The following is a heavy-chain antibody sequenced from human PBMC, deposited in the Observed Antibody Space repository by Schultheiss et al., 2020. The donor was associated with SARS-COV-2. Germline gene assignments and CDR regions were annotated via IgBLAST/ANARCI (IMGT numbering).Heavy chain of an antibody. V-gene: IGHV1-46*01. CDR1: GYTLTELS. Sequence: ASVKVSCKASGYTLTELSMHWVRQAPGKGLEWMGIINPSGGSTSYAQKFQGRVTITRDTSASTAYMELSSLRSEDTAVYYCARDSASLYVSLYYYYYGMDVWGQGTTVTVSS. CDR3: ARDSASLYVSLYYYYYGMDV. D-gene: IGHD3-16*01. CDR2: INPSGGST. J-gene: IGHJ6*02.